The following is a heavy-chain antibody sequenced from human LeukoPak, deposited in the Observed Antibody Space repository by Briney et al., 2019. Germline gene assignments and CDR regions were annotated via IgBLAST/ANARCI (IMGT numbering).Heavy chain of an antibody. CDR2: IWFDETYK. CDR1: GFTSGFTFSIYA. D-gene: IGHD3-10*01. J-gene: IGHJ6*04. V-gene: IGHV3-33*08. Sequence: PGGSLRLSCAASGFTSGFTFSIYAMSWVRQTPGKGLEWVAVIWFDETYKYYADSVKGRFTISRDNSNNTLYLQMNSLRAEDTALYFCARDLDYGSGRIYSYYYNGMDVWGKGTTVTVSS. CDR3: ARDLDYGSGRIYSYYYNGMDV.